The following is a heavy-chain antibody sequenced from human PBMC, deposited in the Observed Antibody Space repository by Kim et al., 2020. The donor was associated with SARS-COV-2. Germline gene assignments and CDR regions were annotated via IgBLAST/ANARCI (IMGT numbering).Heavy chain of an antibody. CDR3: ARMGLVYYDSSAKYNWFDP. Sequence: ASVKVSCKASGYTFTSYDINWVRQATGQGLEWMGWMNPNSGNTGYAQKFQGRVTMTRDTSISTAYMELSSLRSDDTAVYYCARMGLVYYDSSAKYNWFDPWGQGTLVTVSS. CDR2: MNPNSGNT. D-gene: IGHD3-22*01. V-gene: IGHV1-8*01. J-gene: IGHJ5*02. CDR1: GYTFTSYD.